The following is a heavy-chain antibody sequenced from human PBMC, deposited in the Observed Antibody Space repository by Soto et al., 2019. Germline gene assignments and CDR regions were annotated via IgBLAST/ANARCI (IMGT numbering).Heavy chain of an antibody. D-gene: IGHD2-15*01. Sequence: QLQLQESGPGLVKHSETLSLTCTVSGGSISSSSYYWGWIRQPPGKGLEWIGSIYYSGSTYYNPSLKSRVTISVDTSKNQFSLKLSSVTAADTAVYYCAGVDPFNWFDPWGQGTLVTVSS. CDR2: IYYSGST. CDR1: GGSISSSSYY. CDR3: AGVDPFNWFDP. V-gene: IGHV4-39*01. J-gene: IGHJ5*02.